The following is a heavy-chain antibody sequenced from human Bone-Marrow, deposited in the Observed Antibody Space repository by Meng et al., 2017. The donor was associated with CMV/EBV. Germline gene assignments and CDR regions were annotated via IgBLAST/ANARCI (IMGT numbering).Heavy chain of an antibody. D-gene: IGHD2-15*01. CDR2: ISGSGGST. J-gene: IGHJ3*02. CDR3: ALAAIDAFDI. Sequence: GESLKISCAASGFTFSSYAMSWVRQAPGKGLEWVSAISGSGGSTYYADSVKGRFTISRDNSKNTLYLQMTSLRAEDTAVYYCALAAIDAFDIWGQGTMVTVSS. CDR1: GFTFSSYA. V-gene: IGHV3-23*01.